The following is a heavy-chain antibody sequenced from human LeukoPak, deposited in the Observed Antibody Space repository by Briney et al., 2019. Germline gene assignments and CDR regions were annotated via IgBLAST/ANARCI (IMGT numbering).Heavy chain of an antibody. Sequence: GGSLRLSCAASGFTLSSYAMSWVRQAPGKGLEWVSVISGGGGSTYYADSMKGRFTISRDTSKNTLHLQMSSLRAEDTAVYYCAKGTGDNCYTPLDYWGQGALLTVSS. D-gene: IGHD2-15*01. CDR2: ISGGGGST. J-gene: IGHJ4*02. V-gene: IGHV3-23*01. CDR3: AKGTGDNCYTPLDY. CDR1: GFTLSSYA.